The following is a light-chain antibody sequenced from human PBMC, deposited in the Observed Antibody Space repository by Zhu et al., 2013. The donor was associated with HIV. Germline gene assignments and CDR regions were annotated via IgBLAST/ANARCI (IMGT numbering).Light chain of an antibody. Sequence: EIVLTQSPGTLSLSPGERATLSCRASQSVASNHLAWYQQKPAQPPRLLMYGASRRATGIPDRFSDNGSGTDFTLTISRLEPEDFAVYYCQQYGTSPLTFGGGTTMEIK. CDR1: QSVASNH. J-gene: IGKJ4*01. CDR3: QQYGTSPLT. V-gene: IGKV3-20*01. CDR2: GAS.